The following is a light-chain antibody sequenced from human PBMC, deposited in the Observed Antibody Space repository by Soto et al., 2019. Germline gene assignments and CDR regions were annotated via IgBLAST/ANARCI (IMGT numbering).Light chain of an antibody. V-gene: IGLV2-14*01. CDR2: EVT. CDR1: SSDVGGYNY. CDR3: SSYTGSSTWV. J-gene: IGLJ3*02. Sequence: QSVLTQPASVSGSPGQSITISCTGTSSDVGGYNYVSWYQQHPGKAPNLMIYEVTTRPSGVSNRFSGSKSGNTASLTISGLQAEDEADYYCSSYTGSSTWVFGGGTKLTVL.